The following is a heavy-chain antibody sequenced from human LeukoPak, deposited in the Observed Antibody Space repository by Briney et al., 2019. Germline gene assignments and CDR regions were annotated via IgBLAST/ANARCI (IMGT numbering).Heavy chain of an antibody. CDR1: GYTFTAYH. CDR3: ARDYCSSTSCLFDY. D-gene: IGHD2-2*01. Sequence: ASVKVSCMASGYTFTAYHMHWVRQAPGQGLEWMGRINPNSGDTNYAQKFQGRVTMTRDTSISTAYMELSRLRSDDTAVYYCARDYCSSTSCLFDYWGQGTLVSVSS. CDR2: INPNSGDT. J-gene: IGHJ4*02. V-gene: IGHV1-2*06.